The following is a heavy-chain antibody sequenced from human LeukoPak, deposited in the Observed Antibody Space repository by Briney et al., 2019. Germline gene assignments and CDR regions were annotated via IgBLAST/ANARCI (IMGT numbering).Heavy chain of an antibody. CDR2: INPSGGST. D-gene: IGHD3-3*01. CDR1: GYTFTGYY. CDR3: AREARITIFGVVTPSLYFQH. Sequence: ASVKVSCKASGYTFTGYYFYWLRQAPGQGLEWMGIINPSGGSTSYAQKFQGRVTMTRDTSTSTVYMELSSLRSEDTAVYYCAREARITIFGVVTPSLYFQHWGQGTLVTVSS. V-gene: IGHV1-46*01. J-gene: IGHJ1*01.